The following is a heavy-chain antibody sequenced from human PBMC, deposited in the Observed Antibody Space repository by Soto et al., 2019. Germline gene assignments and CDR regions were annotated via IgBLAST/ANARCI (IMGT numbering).Heavy chain of an antibody. D-gene: IGHD3-22*01. CDR1: GGSISSYY. V-gene: IGHV4-59*01. Sequence: TCTASGGSISSYYWSWSRQPPGKGLEWIGYIYYSGSTNYNPSLKSRVTISKDTSKSQVVLTMTNMDPVDTATYYCARIIVEGSYDWFDPWGQGTLVTVSS. CDR2: IYYSGST. J-gene: IGHJ5*02. CDR3: ARIIVEGSYDWFDP.